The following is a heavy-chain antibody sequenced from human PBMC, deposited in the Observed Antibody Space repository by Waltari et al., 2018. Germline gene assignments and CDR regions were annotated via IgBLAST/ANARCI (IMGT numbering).Heavy chain of an antibody. CDR1: GGSISSSDYF. V-gene: IGHV4-39*07. D-gene: IGHD6-13*01. J-gene: IGHJ4*02. CDR2: HYNIGST. Sequence: QLQLQESGPGLVEPSETLSLSCTVSGGSISSSDYFWGWIRQSPGRGLEWIGNSHYNIGSTYYNPSLKSRVTMSLDRTKNQFSLKLSSVTAADTAVYYCARDLVPGYWGQGTLVTVSS. CDR3: ARDLVPGY.